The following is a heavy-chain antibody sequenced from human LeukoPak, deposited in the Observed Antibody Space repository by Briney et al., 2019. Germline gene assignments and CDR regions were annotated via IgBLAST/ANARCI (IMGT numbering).Heavy chain of an antibody. Sequence: VGSLRLSCAASGSTFTTYWMDWVRQAPGEGLVWVSRINTDGSITSSADSVKGRFTISRDNAKNTLYLQMNSLRVEDTAVYYCGRGFRGGVDYWGPGTLDTVSS. CDR1: GSTFTTYW. CDR3: GRGFRGGVDY. D-gene: IGHD2-15*01. CDR2: INTDGSIT. J-gene: IGHJ4*02. V-gene: IGHV3-74*01.